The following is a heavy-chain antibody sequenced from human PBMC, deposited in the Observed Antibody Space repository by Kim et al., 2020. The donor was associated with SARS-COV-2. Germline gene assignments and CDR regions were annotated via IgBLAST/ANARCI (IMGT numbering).Heavy chain of an antibody. CDR3: TADEPVAAPKWGY. J-gene: IGHJ4*02. V-gene: IGHV3-15*01. Sequence: GGSLRLSCAASGFTFSNGWMTWVRQAPGKGLEWVGRIKGKIHGGTIDYAAPVKGRFSISRDDSKNTLYLQMSSLKTEDTAVYYCTADEPVAAPKWGYWGQGTLVTVSS. CDR2: IKGKIHGGTI. D-gene: IGHD6-19*01. CDR1: GFTFSNGW.